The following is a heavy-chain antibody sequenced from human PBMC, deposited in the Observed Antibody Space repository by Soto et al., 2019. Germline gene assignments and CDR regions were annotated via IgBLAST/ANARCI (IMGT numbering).Heavy chain of an antibody. J-gene: IGHJ6*02. D-gene: IGHD2-2*01. V-gene: IGHV3-30-3*01. CDR1: GFTFSSYA. CDR3: ARLGGYQLLYYYYGMDV. CDR2: ISYDGSNK. Sequence: PGGSLSLSCAASGFTFSSYAMHWVRQAPGKGLEWVAAISYDGSNKYYADSVKGRFTISRDNSKNTLYLQMNSLRAEDTAVYYCARLGGYQLLYYYYGMDVWGQGTTVTVS.